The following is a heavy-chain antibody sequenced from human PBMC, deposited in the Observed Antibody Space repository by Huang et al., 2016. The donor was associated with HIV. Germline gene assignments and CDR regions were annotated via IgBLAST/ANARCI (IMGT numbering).Heavy chain of an antibody. Sequence: QVQLVQSGAEVKKPGSSVKVSCKASGGTFSSYANSWVRQAPGQGLEWMGGIIPIVGTANDAQKLQGRVTITADESTSTAYMELSSRRAEDTAVDYCAREFCNRGGSCYSENYMDVWGKGTTVTVSS. J-gene: IGHJ6*03. CDR3: AREFCNRGGSCYSENYMDV. CDR2: IIPIVGTA. CDR1: GGTFSSYA. D-gene: IGHD2-15*01. V-gene: IGHV1-69*13.